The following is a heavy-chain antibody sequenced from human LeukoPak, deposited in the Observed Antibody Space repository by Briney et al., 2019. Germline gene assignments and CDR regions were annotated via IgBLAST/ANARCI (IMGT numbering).Heavy chain of an antibody. CDR2: VYYSGST. CDR3: ARRLRGFDS. Sequence: GSLRLSCAASGFTFSSYAMGWVRQAPGKGLEWIGSVYYSGSTYYNPSLKSRVTISVDTSKNQFSLKLSSVTAADTALYYCARRLRGFDSWGQGTLVTVSS. V-gene: IGHV4-39*01. CDR1: GFTFSSYA. J-gene: IGHJ5*01. D-gene: IGHD5-12*01.